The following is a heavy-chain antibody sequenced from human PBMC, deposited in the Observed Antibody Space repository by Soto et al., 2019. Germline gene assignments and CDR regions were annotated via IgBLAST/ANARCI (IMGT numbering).Heavy chain of an antibody. CDR1: GGSISSGGYS. Sequence: QLQLQESGSGLVKPSQTLSLTCAVSGGSISSGGYSWSWIRQPPGKGLEWIGYIYHSGSTYYNPSLKSRVTISVDRSKNQFSLKLSSVTAADTAVYYCARGPTVAHSLDYWGQGTLVTVSS. V-gene: IGHV4-30-2*01. CDR3: ARGPTVAHSLDY. D-gene: IGHD4-17*01. J-gene: IGHJ4*02. CDR2: IYHSGST.